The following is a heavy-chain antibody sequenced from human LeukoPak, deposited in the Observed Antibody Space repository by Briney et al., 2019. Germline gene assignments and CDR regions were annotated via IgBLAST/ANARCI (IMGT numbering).Heavy chain of an antibody. V-gene: IGHV4-59*01. Sequence: SETLSLTCTVSGGSISSYYWHWIRQPPGKGLEWIGYIYYSGSTNYNPSLKSRVTISVDTSRNQFSLKLSSVTAADTAVYYCARGSIAAAGTVTNDAFDIWGQGTMVTVSS. CDR2: IYYSGST. CDR1: GGSISSYY. CDR3: ARGSIAAAGTVTNDAFDI. D-gene: IGHD6-13*01. J-gene: IGHJ3*02.